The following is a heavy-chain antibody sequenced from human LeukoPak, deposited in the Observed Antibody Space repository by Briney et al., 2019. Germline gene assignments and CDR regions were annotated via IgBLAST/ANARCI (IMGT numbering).Heavy chain of an antibody. CDR3: ARATPGGLHGYSFDY. CDR2: MNPNSGNT. J-gene: IGHJ4*02. CDR1: GYTFKNYD. V-gene: IGHV1-8*02. D-gene: IGHD5-24*01. Sequence: GASVKVSCKASGYTFKNYDINWVRQATGQGLGWMGWMNPNSGNTGFAQKFQDRVSMTRDTSINTAYMELTSLRSGDTAVYYCARATPGGLHGYSFDYWGQGTVVTVYS.